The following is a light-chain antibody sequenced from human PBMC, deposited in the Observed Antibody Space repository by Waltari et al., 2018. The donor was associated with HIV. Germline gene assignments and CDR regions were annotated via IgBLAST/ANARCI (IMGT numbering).Light chain of an antibody. CDR3: AAWDDSLNDSYV. V-gene: IGLV1-44*01. J-gene: IGLJ1*01. Sequence: QSVLTQPPSASGTPGQRVTISCSGSSSNIGSNAVNWYQQLPGTAPKLLIYSNNQRPSGVPDRFSGSKSGTSASLASSGLQSDDEADYYCAAWDDSLNDSYVFGPGTKVTVL. CDR1: SSNIGSNA. CDR2: SNN.